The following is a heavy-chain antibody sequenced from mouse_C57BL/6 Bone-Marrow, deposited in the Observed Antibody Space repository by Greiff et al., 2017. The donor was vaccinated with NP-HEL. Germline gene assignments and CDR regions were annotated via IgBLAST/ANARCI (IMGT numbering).Heavy chain of an antibody. Sequence: VQLQQSGPELVKPGASVKISCKASGYSFTGYYMNWVKQSPEKSLEWIGEINPSTGGTTYNQKFKAKATLTVDKSSSTAYMQLKSLTSEDSAVYYCAPYYYGKDYYAMDYWGQGTSVTVSS. D-gene: IGHD1-1*01. J-gene: IGHJ4*01. V-gene: IGHV1-42*01. CDR2: INPSTGGT. CDR3: APYYYGKDYYAMDY. CDR1: GYSFTGYY.